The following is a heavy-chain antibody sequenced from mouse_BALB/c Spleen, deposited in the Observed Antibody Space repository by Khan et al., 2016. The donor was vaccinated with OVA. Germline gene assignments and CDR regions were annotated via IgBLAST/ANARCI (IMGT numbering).Heavy chain of an antibody. CDR1: GFTFSSYG. CDR3: ARQGGYYGSSYFFDY. J-gene: IGHJ2*01. Sequence: EVELVESGGDLVKPGGSLKLSCAASGFTFSSYGMSWVRQTPDKRLEWVATISSGGSFTYYPDSVKGRFNISRDNAKNTLYLHMSGLKSEDTAMYYCARQGGYYGSSYFFDYWGQGTTLTVSS. V-gene: IGHV5-6*01. CDR2: ISSGGSFT. D-gene: IGHD1-1*01.